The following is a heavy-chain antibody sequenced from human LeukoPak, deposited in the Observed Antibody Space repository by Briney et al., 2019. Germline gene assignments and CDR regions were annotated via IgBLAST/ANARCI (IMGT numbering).Heavy chain of an antibody. CDR2: IYHSGST. D-gene: IGHD4-23*01. Sequence: TLSLTCAVSVGSISSGGYSSSWIRQPPGRCLEWIGYIYHSGSTYYNPSLKSRVTISVDRSKNQFSLKLSSATAADTAVYYCARDLDGNLDAWGQGTTVTVSS. V-gene: IGHV4-30-2*01. CDR3: ARDLDGNLDA. J-gene: IGHJ6*02. CDR1: VGSISSGGYS.